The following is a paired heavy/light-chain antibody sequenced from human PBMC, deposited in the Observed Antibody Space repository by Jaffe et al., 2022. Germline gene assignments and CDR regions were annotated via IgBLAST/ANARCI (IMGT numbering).Light chain of an antibody. V-gene: IGKV3-20*01. CDR2: SAS. J-gene: IGKJ4*01. CDR3: QQHATSPLT. CDR1: QSVAKNF. Sequence: EIVLTQSPGTLSLSPGERAALSCRASQSVAKNFLAWHQQKPGQAPRLLIYSASTRASGIPDRFSGSGSGTDFTLTISRLEPDDFAVYFCQQHATSPLTFGGGTKVEIK.
Heavy chain of an antibody. J-gene: IGHJ4*02. V-gene: IGHV3-7*01. Sequence: EVQLVESGGGLVQPGGSLRLSCAVSGFRFSAYWMNWVRQAPGKGMEWVAMIGRDGSETLYMDSVRGRFAISRDNARNALYLQMNDLRTEDTALYYCAGGSGWQIESWGQGTLVTVSS. CDR3: AGGSGWQIES. CDR1: GFRFSAYW. D-gene: IGHD6-19*01. CDR2: IGRDGSET.